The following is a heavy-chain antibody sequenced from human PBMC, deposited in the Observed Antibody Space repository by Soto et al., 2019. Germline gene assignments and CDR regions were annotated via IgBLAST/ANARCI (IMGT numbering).Heavy chain of an antibody. D-gene: IGHD2-8*01. CDR1: GYSFTDYH. J-gene: IGHJ6*02. Sequence: GASVKVSCKASGYSFTDYHIHWVRQAPGQGLEWLGRINPKSGGTSTAQKFQGWVTMTTDTSISTASVELTRLTSHDTAIYYCAKGDSTDCSNGVCSFFYNHDMDVWGQGTTVTVSS. CDR3: AKGDSTDCSNGVCSFFYNHDMDV. CDR2: INPKSGGT. V-gene: IGHV1-2*04.